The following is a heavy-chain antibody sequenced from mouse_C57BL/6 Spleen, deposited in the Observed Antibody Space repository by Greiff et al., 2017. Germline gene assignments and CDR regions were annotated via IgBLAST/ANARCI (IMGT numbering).Heavy chain of an antibody. J-gene: IGHJ3*01. Sequence: QVQLKQPGAELVKPGASVKLSCKASGYTFTSYWMHWVKQRPGQGLEWIGMIHPNSGSTNYNEKFKSKATLTVDKSSSTAYMQLSSLTSEDSAVYYCARGGDGGTYWGQGTLVTVSA. D-gene: IGHD2-3*01. CDR1: GYTFTSYW. CDR3: ARGGDGGTY. V-gene: IGHV1-64*01. CDR2: IHPNSGST.